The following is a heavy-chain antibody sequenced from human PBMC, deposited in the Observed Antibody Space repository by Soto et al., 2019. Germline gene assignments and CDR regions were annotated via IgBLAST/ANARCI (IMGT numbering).Heavy chain of an antibody. Sequence: LSRTCTVSGASIRSTDYYWSWIRQAPGKGLEWIGYVYYTGSTYYNPSLRSRLTISVDTSKNQFSLKLTSVTAAETAVYYCVRTARQGAVAPHWFDRWGQGTQVTVSS. D-gene: IGHD2-21*02. J-gene: IGHJ5*02. CDR3: VRTARQGAVAPHWFDR. CDR1: GASIRSTDYY. V-gene: IGHV4-30-4*01. CDR2: VYYTGST.